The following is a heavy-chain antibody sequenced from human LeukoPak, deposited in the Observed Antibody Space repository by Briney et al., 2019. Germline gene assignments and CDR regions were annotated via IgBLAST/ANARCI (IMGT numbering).Heavy chain of an antibody. J-gene: IGHJ5*02. CDR3: VKASSSSPQYNWFDA. CDR1: GFTFSSYA. CDR2: ISGGGDGI. D-gene: IGHD6-6*01. Sequence: PGGSLRLSCAASGFTFSSYAMSWVRQAPGKGLEWVSVISGGGDGIYYADSVKGRFTISRDNSKNTLYLQMNSLRAEDTALYYCVKASSSSPQYNWFDAWGQGTLVTVSS. V-gene: IGHV3-23*01.